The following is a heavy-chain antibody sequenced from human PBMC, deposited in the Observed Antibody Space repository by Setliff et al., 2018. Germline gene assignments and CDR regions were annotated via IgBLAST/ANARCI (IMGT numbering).Heavy chain of an antibody. Sequence: GGSLRLSCVVSGFSFSRHWMSWVRQAPGKGLEWVADIKQDGSTKYYLDSVKGRFTISRDNAKRSLYLQMNGLRADDMGVYYCVRDDADNYDAFDNWGQGTLVTVSS. CDR3: VRDDADNYDAFDN. CDR1: GFSFSRHW. V-gene: IGHV3-7*01. D-gene: IGHD3-22*01. CDR2: IKQDGSTK. J-gene: IGHJ3*02.